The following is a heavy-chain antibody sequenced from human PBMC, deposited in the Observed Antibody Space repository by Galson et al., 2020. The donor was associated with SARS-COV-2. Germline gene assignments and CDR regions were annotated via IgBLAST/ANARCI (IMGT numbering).Heavy chain of an antibody. CDR3: ASLVVPAAIPWYFDL. J-gene: IGHJ2*01. CDR1: GGSISSSSYY. D-gene: IGHD2-2*02. V-gene: IGHV4-39*07. CDR2: ISYSGST. Sequence: SETLSLTCTVSGGSISSSSYYWGCLRQPPEKGLECIGSISYSGSTYYNPPLKSRVTIFLDTSKNQFSLKLNSVTAADTAVYYCASLVVPAAIPWYFDLCGRGTLVTVSS.